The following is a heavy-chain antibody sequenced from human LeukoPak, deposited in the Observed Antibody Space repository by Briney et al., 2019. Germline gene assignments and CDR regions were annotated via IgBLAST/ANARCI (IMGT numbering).Heavy chain of an antibody. D-gene: IGHD1-1*01. V-gene: IGHV1-46*01. CDR2: INPRGGST. J-gene: IGHJ4*02. CDR3: ARVGTTGATADN. CDR1: GYIFTTYS. Sequence: ASVKVSCKASGYIFTTYSMHWSRQAPGQGPEWMGIINPRGGSTDYAQKFQGRVTLTSDTSTSTVYMELKSLTSEDTAVYFCARVGTTGATADNWGQGTLVTVSS.